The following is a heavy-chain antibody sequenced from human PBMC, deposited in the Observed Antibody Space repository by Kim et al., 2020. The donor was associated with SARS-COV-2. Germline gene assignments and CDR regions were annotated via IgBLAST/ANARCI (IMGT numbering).Heavy chain of an antibody. Sequence: GGSLRLSCAASGFTFSRYAMHWVRQAPGKGLECVAVISYNGTNKYYADSVKGRFTISRDNSKSTLFLQMNSLRAEDTAVYYCARDQYYGSGSYYPLYYF. CDR1: GFTFSRYA. J-gene: IGHJ1*01. CDR2: ISYNGTNK. D-gene: IGHD3-10*01. V-gene: IGHV3-30-3*01. CDR3: ARDQYYGSGSYYPLYYF.